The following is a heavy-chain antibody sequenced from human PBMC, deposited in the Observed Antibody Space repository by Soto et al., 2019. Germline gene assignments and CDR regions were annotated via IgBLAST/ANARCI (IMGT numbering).Heavy chain of an antibody. CDR3: AKGGGLRNQLLFGSYFHGMDV. CDR1: GFSFSSYA. D-gene: IGHD3-10*01. J-gene: IGHJ6*02. V-gene: IGHV3-23*01. Sequence: EVQLLESGGGLVQPGMSLRISCVASGFSFSSYAMSWVRQAPGKGLEWVSSTSGSGGSAYYTDSVKGRFTIARDNSKNTLHMAVSRLRAEETAVYYCAKGGGLRNQLLFGSYFHGMDVWGQGTTVTVSS. CDR2: TSGSGGSA.